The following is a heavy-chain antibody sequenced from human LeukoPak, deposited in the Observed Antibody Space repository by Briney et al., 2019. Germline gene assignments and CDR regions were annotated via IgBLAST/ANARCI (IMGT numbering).Heavy chain of an antibody. D-gene: IGHD3-10*01. CDR2: ISCDGSNK. CDR1: GFTFSSYG. CDR3: ARDLFGDSTYYYYGMDV. J-gene: IGHJ6*02. Sequence: PGRSLRLSCAASGFTFSSYGMHWVRQAPGKGLEWVAVISCDGSNKYYADSVKGRFTISRDNSKNTLYLQMNSLRAEDTAVYYCARDLFGDSTYYYYGMDVWGQGTTVTVSS. V-gene: IGHV3-30*03.